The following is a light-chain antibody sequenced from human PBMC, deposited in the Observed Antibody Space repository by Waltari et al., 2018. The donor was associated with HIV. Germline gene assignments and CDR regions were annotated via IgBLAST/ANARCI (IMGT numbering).Light chain of an antibody. J-gene: IGKJ4*01. CDR2: GAS. CDR1: RHSNIW. CDR3: QQSTSTPFT. V-gene: IGKV1-12*01. Sequence: DIQMTQSPSSVAASVGDTVTITCRASRHSNIWLAWYQQKPGKGPRPLIYGASTLKSGVPARISGSGSGTEFTLTITTRQTRVCGSYYGQQSTSTPFTFAGATKVEIK.